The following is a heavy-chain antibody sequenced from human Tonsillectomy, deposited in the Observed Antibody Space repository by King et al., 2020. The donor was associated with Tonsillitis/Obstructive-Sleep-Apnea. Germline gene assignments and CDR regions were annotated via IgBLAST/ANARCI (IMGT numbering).Heavy chain of an antibody. J-gene: IGHJ3*02. CDR2: ISGSGGST. Sequence: VQLVESGGGLVQPGGSLRLSCAASGFTFSSYAMSWVRQAPGKGLEWVSAISGSGGSTNYADSVHGRFTVSRDNSKNTLSLQMNNLRAEDTAVYYCAQDCPSTSCGAFDIWGQGTLVTVSS. CDR1: GFTFSSYA. CDR3: AQDCPSTSCGAFDI. V-gene: IGHV3-23*04. D-gene: IGHD2-2*01.